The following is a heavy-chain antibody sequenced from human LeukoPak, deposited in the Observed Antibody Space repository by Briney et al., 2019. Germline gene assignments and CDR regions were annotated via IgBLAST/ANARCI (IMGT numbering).Heavy chain of an antibody. D-gene: IGHD1-7*01. CDR2: ISYDGRIT. Sequence: PGGSLRLSCIASGFTLGSHGMFWVRQAPGKGLEWVTFISYDGRITKYGESMKGRFTVSRDNSKNTLYLQMNSLRAEDTAVYYCAVSFYYYYMDVWGKGTTVTVSS. J-gene: IGHJ6*03. CDR3: AVSFYYYYMDV. CDR1: GFTLGSHG. V-gene: IGHV3-30*02.